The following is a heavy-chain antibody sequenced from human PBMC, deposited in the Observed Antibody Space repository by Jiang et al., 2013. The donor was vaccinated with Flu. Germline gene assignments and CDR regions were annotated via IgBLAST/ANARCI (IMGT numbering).Heavy chain of an antibody. V-gene: IGHV4-30-4*01. J-gene: IGHJ4*02. CDR2: IYYSGST. CDR3: ARVVLTSAWYFDY. Sequence: KPSQTLSLTCTVSGGSISSGDYYWSWIRQPPGKGLEWIGYIYYSGSTYYNPSLKSRLTISVDTSKNQFSLRLRSVTAADTAVYYCARVVLTSAWYFDYWGQGTLVTVSS. CDR1: GGSISSGDYY. D-gene: IGHD3-10*01.